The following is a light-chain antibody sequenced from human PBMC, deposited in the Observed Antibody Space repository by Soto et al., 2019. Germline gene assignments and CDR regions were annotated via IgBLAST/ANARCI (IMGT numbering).Light chain of an antibody. CDR1: QSVSIN. V-gene: IGKV3-15*01. Sequence: TVLTQSPGTLSESPGERASLSCRASQSVSINLAWYQQKPGQAPRLLIYGASTRATGIPARFSGSGSGTEFTLSINSLQSEDFAVYYCQEYDNWPPEGTFGQGTKVEV. CDR2: GAS. J-gene: IGKJ1*01. CDR3: QEYDNWPPEGT.